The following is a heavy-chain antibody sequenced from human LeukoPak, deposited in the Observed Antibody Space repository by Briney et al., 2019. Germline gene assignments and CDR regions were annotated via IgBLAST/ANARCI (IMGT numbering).Heavy chain of an antibody. Sequence: SETLSPTCHVYAGSFSGYYWSWLRQPPGKGMEWIDEINHSGSKNYNPSLSSRVTMSVDTSKSHFSLKLSSVTAADTAVYYCARIPPGSGSYYADYWGQGTLVTVSS. J-gene: IGHJ4*02. V-gene: IGHV4-34*01. CDR2: INHSGSK. CDR1: AGSFSGYY. CDR3: ARIPPGSGSYYADY. D-gene: IGHD3-10*01.